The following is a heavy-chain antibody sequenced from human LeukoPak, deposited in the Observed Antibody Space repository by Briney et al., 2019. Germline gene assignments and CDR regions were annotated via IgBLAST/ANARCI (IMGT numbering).Heavy chain of an antibody. D-gene: IGHD3-16*01. V-gene: IGHV3-7*05. CDR1: GFTFSSYW. Sequence: PGGSLRLSCAASGFTFSSYWMSWVRQAPGKGLEWVANIKQDGSEKNYMDSVKGRFTISRDNAKDSLLLQMNSLRVEDTAVYYCARERGGQSNDYLHGGPFDYWGQGTLGTVSS. J-gene: IGHJ4*02. CDR2: IKQDGSEK. CDR3: ARERGGQSNDYLHGGPFDY.